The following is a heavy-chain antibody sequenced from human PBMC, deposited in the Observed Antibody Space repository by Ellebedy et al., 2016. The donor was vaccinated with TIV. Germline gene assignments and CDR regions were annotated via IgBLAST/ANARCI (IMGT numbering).Heavy chain of an antibody. V-gene: IGHV4-38-2*02. CDR2: IYYSGST. CDR1: GYSISSGYY. CDR3: ARGTWASANDY. J-gene: IGHJ4*02. Sequence: MPSETLSLTCTVSGYSISSGYYWGWIRQPPGKGLEWIGSIYYSGSTYYNPSLKSRVTISVDTSKNQFSLKLSSVTAADTAVYYCARGTWASANDYWGQGTLVTVSS.